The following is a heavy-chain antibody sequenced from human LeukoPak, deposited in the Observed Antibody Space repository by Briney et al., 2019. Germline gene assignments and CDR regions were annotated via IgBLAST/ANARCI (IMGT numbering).Heavy chain of an antibody. D-gene: IGHD1-26*01. CDR3: AKAPHRGSYMALFDY. J-gene: IGHJ4*02. Sequence: GGSLRLSCAASGFTFSSYEMNWVRQAPGKGLEWVAFIRYDGSNKYYADSVKGRFTISRDNSKNTLYLQMDSLRAEDTAVYYCAKAPHRGSYMALFDYWGQGTLVTVSS. CDR2: IRYDGSNK. CDR1: GFTFSSYE. V-gene: IGHV3-30*02.